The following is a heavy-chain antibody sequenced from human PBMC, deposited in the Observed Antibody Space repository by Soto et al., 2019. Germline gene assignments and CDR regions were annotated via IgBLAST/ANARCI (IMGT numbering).Heavy chain of an antibody. CDR2: IWYDGSNK. J-gene: IGHJ6*03. D-gene: IGHD3-10*01. CDR1: GFTFSSYG. CDR3: ARGYYYGSGEKDYYYMDV. Sequence: QVQLVESGGGVVQPGRSLRLSCAASGFTFSSYGMHWVRQAPGKGLEWVAVIWYDGSNKYYADSVEGRFTISRDNSKNTLYLQMNSLRAEDTAVYYCARGYYYGSGEKDYYYMDVWGKGTTVTVSS. V-gene: IGHV3-33*01.